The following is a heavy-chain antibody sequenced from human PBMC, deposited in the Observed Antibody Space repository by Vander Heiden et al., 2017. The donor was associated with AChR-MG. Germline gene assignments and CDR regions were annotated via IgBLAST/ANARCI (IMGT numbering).Heavy chain of an antibody. D-gene: IGHD7-27*01. V-gene: IGHV4-34*01. Sequence: QVQLQQWGAGLLKPSETLSLTCAVYGGPFSGYYWSWVRQPPGKGLELIGEINHSGSTNYNPSLKSRVTISVDTTKNQFSLKLSSVAAADTAVYYCARGDWGSGNYFDYWGQGTLVTVSS. CDR3: ARGDWGSGNYFDY. CDR2: INHSGST. J-gene: IGHJ4*02. CDR1: GGPFSGYY.